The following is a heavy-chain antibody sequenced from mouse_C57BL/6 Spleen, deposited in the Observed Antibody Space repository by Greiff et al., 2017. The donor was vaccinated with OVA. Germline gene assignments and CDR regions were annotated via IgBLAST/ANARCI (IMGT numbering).Heavy chain of an antibody. D-gene: IGHD1-1*01. CDR3: TRDYYGSSYRFAY. CDR1: GYTFTDYE. Sequence: VQLQQSGAELVRPGASVTLSCKASGYTFTDYEMHWVKQTPVHGLEWIGAIDPETGGTAYNQKFKGKAILTADKSSSTAYMELRSLTSEDSAVYYCTRDYYGSSYRFAYWGQGTLVTVSA. CDR2: IDPETGGT. V-gene: IGHV1-15*01. J-gene: IGHJ3*01.